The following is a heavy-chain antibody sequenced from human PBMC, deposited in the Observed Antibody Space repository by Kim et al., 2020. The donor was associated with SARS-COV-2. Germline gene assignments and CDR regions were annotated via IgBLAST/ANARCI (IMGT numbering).Heavy chain of an antibody. J-gene: IGHJ4*02. Sequence: ASVKVSCKASGFTFTYYGFSWVRQAPGQGLEWMGWISAFNGNTAYAQRFQNRFTMTTDTSTSTAYMELRSLRSDDTAVFYCARDPGTGSSWYFDFWGPGTLVTVSS. V-gene: IGHV1-18*04. CDR3: ARDPGTGSSWYFDF. CDR2: ISAFNGNT. D-gene: IGHD6-13*01. CDR1: GFTFTYYG.